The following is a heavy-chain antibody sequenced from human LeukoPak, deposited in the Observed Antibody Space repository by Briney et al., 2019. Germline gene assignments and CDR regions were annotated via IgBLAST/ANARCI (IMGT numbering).Heavy chain of an antibody. Sequence: GGSLRLSCAASGFTFSSYWMHWVRQAPGKGLVWVSRIKSDGNTNYADSVKGRFTISRDNAKNTVSLQMNSLLAEDTGVYYCARAPSEIGGYYPEYFRHWGQGTLVTVPS. CDR3: ARAPSEIGGYYPEYFRH. D-gene: IGHD3-22*01. CDR2: IKSDGNT. V-gene: IGHV3-74*01. J-gene: IGHJ1*01. CDR1: GFTFSSYW.